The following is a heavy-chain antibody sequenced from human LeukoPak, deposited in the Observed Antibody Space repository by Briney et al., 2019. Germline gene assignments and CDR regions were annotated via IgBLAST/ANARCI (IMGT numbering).Heavy chain of an antibody. CDR2: IIPILGIA. V-gene: IGHV1-69*04. CDR1: GGTFSSSA. Sequence: SVKVSCKASGGTFSSSAISWVRQAPGQGLEWMGRIIPILGIANYAQKFQGRVTITADKSTSTAYMELSSLRSEDTAVYYCARDPANYDPEFDYWGQGTLVTVSS. CDR3: ARDPANYDPEFDY. J-gene: IGHJ4*02. D-gene: IGHD3-22*01.